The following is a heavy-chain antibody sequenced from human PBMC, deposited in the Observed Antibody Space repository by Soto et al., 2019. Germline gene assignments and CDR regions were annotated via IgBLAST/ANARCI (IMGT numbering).Heavy chain of an antibody. CDR1: GFTVSNNY. CDR2: IYSGGAT. CDR3: ARDGTYNWV. V-gene: IGHV3-66*01. Sequence: EVQLVESGGGLVQPGGSLRLSCAASGFTVSNNYMRGVRQAPGKGLEWVSLIYSGGATYYADSVKGRFAISRDNSKNTLYLQMNSLRAGDTAVYYCARDGTYNWVGGQGILVTVSS. D-gene: IGHD1-1*01. J-gene: IGHJ4*02.